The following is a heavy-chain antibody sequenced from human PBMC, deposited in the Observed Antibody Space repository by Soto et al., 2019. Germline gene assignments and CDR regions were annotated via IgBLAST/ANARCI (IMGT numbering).Heavy chain of an antibody. CDR3: AHMAAAGNC. D-gene: IGHD6-13*01. J-gene: IGHJ4*02. V-gene: IGHV2-5*02. Sequence: QITLKESGPPLVKPTQTLTLTCTFSGFSLSTSGVGVGWIRQPPGKALEWLALIYWDDDKRYSPSLKSRLTTXKDTSKNQVVITMPNMDPVDTATYYCAHMAAAGNCWGQGTLVTVSS. CDR2: IYWDDDK. CDR1: GFSLSTSGVG.